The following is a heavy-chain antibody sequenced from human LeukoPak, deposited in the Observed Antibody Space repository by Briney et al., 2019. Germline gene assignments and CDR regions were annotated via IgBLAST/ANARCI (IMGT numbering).Heavy chain of an antibody. CDR1: GFTLSSYA. CDR2: ISGSGGST. D-gene: IGHD6-13*01. CDR3: AKDPRRIAAVLGVDP. V-gene: IGHV3-23*01. J-gene: IGHJ5*02. Sequence: PGGSLRLSCAASGFTLSSYAMSWVRQAPGKGLEWVSAISGSGGSTYYADTVKGRFTISRDNSKNTLYLQMNSLRAEDTAVYYCAKDPRRIAAVLGVDPWGQGTLVTVSS.